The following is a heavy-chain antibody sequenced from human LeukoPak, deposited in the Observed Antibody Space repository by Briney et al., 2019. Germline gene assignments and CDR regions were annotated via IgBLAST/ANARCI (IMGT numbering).Heavy chain of an antibody. CDR2: IFYSGNT. V-gene: IGHV4-39*01. CDR1: GGSISSSNYY. J-gene: IGHJ4*02. D-gene: IGHD5-18*01. CDR3: ARLGGYSYGSSYYFDY. Sequence: PSETLSLTCTVSGGSISSSNYYWGWIRQPPGKGREWIGNIFYSGNTYYNPSLKSRVTISVDTSKNQFSLRLSSVTAADTAVYYCARLGGYSYGSSYYFDYWGQGTLVTVSS.